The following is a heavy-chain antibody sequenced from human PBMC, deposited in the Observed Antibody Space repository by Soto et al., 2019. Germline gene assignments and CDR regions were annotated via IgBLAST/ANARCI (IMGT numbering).Heavy chain of an antibody. CDR2: INPNSGGT. CDR1: GYTFTGYY. CDR3: ARDRTQIEYYYYYGMDV. Sequence: ASVKVSSKASGYTFTGYYMHWVRQAPGQGLEWMGWINPNSGGTNYAQKFQGWVTMTRDTSISTAYMELSRLRSDDTAVYYCARDRTQIEYYYYYGMDVWGQGTTVTVSS. J-gene: IGHJ6*02. V-gene: IGHV1-2*04.